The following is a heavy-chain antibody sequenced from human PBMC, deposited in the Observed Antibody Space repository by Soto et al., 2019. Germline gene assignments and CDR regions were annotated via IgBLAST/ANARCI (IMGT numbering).Heavy chain of an antibody. CDR1: GFTVSSFG. CDR2: LSSNGIGT. CDR3: VKDMGQAAVGIRYPYGLDV. D-gene: IGHD6-13*01. Sequence: ETLRLSCSGSGFTVSSFGMHWVRQAPGKGLEHVSTLSSNGIGTYYADSVKGRFTFSRDTSKNTLYLQMSSLRTEDTAVYYCVKDMGQAAVGIRYPYGLDVWGLGTTVTV. V-gene: IGHV3-64D*06. J-gene: IGHJ6*02.